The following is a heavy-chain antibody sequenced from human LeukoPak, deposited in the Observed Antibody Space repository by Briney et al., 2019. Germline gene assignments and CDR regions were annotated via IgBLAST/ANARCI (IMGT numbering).Heavy chain of an antibody. V-gene: IGHV3-23*01. CDR2: ISYSGGST. D-gene: IGHD1-26*01. CDR1: GFTFSSYA. Sequence: GGSLRLSCAASGFTFSSYAMSWVRQAPGKGLDWVSAISYSGGSTYYVDSVKGRFTISRDNSKNTLYLQMNSLRAEDTAVYYCAEEVGDTYPTFDYWGQGTLVTVSS. CDR3: AEEVGDTYPTFDY. J-gene: IGHJ4*02.